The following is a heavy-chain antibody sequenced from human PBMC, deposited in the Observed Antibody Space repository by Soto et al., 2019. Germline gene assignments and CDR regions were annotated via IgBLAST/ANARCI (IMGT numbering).Heavy chain of an antibody. D-gene: IGHD6-13*01. CDR1: GGSIDNYY. J-gene: IGHJ4*02. V-gene: IGHV4-59*08. CDR3: ARLSRGAAAGFDY. CDR2: IFFRGYT. Sequence: SETLSLTCTVSGGSIDNYYWSWIRQPPGKGLEWIGYIFFRGYTNYNPSLKGRVNISVDTSNNQFSLRLTSMTAADTAVYYCARLSRGAAAGFDYWGQGALVTVSS.